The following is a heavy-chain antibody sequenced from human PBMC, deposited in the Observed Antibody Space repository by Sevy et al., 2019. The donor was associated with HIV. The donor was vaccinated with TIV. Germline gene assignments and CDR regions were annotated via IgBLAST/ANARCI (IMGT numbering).Heavy chain of an antibody. Sequence: GGSPRLSCTASGFTLRDHWMTWVRQAPGQGLQWVANIKKDGSEKYYVDSVKGRFTISRDNAKKSLYLQMDSLRAEDTAVYYCVRDSWLRPSNSPYYFDFWGQGTLVTVSS. CDR3: VRDSWLRPSNSPYYFDF. CDR1: GFTLRDHW. V-gene: IGHV3-7*03. CDR2: IKKDGSEK. J-gene: IGHJ4*02. D-gene: IGHD5-12*01.